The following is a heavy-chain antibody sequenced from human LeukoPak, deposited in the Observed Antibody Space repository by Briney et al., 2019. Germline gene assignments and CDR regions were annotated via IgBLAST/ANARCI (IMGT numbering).Heavy chain of an antibody. CDR2: INHSGST. V-gene: IGHV4-39*07. D-gene: IGHD3-22*01. CDR3: ARARSDSSGYKYLDY. Sequence: SETLSLTCTVSGGSVSSGSYYWSWIRQPPGKGLEWIGEINHSGSTNYNPSLKSRVTISVDTSKNQFSLKLSSVTAADTAVYYCARARSDSSGYKYLDYWGQGTLVTVSS. CDR1: GGSVSSGSYY. J-gene: IGHJ4*02.